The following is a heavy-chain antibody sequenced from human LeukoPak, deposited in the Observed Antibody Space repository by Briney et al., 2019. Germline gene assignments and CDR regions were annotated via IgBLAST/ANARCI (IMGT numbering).Heavy chain of an antibody. J-gene: IGHJ4*02. D-gene: IGHD1-1*01. CDR2: IYYSGST. Sequence: SQTLSLTCTVSGGSISSGDYYWSWTRQPPGKGLEWIGYIYYSGSTYYNPSLKSRVAISVDTSKNQFSLKLSSVTAADTAVYYCARDPDRTTGTTYFDYWGQGTLVTVSS. V-gene: IGHV4-30-4*08. CDR1: GGSISSGDYY. CDR3: ARDPDRTTGTTYFDY.